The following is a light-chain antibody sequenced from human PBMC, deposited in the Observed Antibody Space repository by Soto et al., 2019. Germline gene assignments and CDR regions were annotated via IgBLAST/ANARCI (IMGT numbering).Light chain of an antibody. J-gene: IGKJ4*01. CDR1: QSVSSSY. Sequence: IVLTQSPGTLSLSPWERATLSCRASQSVSSSYLAWYQQKPGQAPRLLIYGASSRATGIPDRFSGSGSGTDFTLTISRLEPEDFAVYYCQQYGSSPGTFGGGTKVDIK. CDR2: GAS. CDR3: QQYGSSPGT. V-gene: IGKV3-20*01.